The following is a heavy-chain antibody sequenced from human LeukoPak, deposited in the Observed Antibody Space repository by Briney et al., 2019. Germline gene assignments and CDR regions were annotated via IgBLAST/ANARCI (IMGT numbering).Heavy chain of an antibody. V-gene: IGHV3-33*01. D-gene: IGHD6-13*01. Sequence: QPGRSLRLSCAASGFTFSSYGMHWVRQAPGKGLEWVAVIWYDGSNKYYADSVKGRFTISRDNSKNTLYLQMNSLRAEDTAVYYCARARRYRSSWYHDYWGQGSLVTVSS. CDR1: GFTFSSYG. J-gene: IGHJ4*02. CDR3: ARARRYRSSWYHDY. CDR2: IWYDGSNK.